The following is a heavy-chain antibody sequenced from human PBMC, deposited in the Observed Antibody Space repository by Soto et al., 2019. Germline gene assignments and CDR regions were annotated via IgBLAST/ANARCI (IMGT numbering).Heavy chain of an antibody. D-gene: IGHD3-3*01. V-gene: IGHV3-23*01. CDR1: GFTFSSYA. Sequence: EVQLLESGGGLVQPGGSLRLSCAASGFTFSSYAMSWVRQAPGKGLEWVSAISGSGGSTYYADSVKGRFTISRDNSKNTLYLQMNSLRAEDTAAYYCAKKFASDFWSGYSTFDYWGQGTLVTVSS. J-gene: IGHJ4*02. CDR3: AKKFASDFWSGYSTFDY. CDR2: ISGSGGST.